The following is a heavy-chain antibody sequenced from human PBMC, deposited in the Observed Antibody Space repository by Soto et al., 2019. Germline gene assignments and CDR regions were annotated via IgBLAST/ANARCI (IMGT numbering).Heavy chain of an antibody. D-gene: IGHD5-18*01. CDR2: IWYDGSKE. CDR3: ARGRGDSYGGNSAHYDV. J-gene: IGHJ3*01. CDR1: GFTFSGFG. Sequence: QVHLVESGGGVVQPGTSLRLSCEASGFTFSGFGMHWVRQTPGKGLEWVAVIWYDGSKEYFVDCVKGRFTISRDNSKNALYWKINSLRAEDSAIYYCARGRGDSYGGNSAHYDVWGQGTLVTVSS. V-gene: IGHV3-33*01.